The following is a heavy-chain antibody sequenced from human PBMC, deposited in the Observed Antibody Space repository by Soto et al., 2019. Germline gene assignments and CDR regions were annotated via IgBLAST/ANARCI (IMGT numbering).Heavy chain of an antibody. V-gene: IGHV3-23*01. J-gene: IGHJ6*02. Sequence: EVQLLESGGGLVQPGGSLRLSCSASGFNFGSYGMSWVRQAPGKGLEWVSGLTASGLNTYYTDSVKGRFTISRDNSRNTVYVQMSGLRVEDTAVFHCAKGLGNAKEVWGQGTKVTVSS. CDR3: AKGLGNAKEV. CDR1: GFNFGSYG. D-gene: IGHD2-8*01. CDR2: LTASGLNT.